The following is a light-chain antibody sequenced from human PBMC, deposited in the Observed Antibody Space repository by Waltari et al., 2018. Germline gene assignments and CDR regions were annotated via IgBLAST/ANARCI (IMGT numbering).Light chain of an antibody. CDR3: QQYGSSPWT. CDR2: GAS. CDR1: QSVSSSY. V-gene: IGKV3-20*01. J-gene: IGKJ1*01. Sequence: EIVLTQSPGTLSLSPGERATLSCRASQSVSSSYLAWYQQKPGQAPRVLIHGASNRATGIPDRFSGSGSGTDFTLTISRLEPEDFAVYYCQQYGSSPWTLGQGTKVEIK.